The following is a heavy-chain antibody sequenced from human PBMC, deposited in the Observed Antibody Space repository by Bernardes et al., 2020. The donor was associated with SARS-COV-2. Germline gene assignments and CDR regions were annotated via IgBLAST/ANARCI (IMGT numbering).Heavy chain of an antibody. Sequence: GWSLRLSCAASGFTLASYAMSWVRQAPGKGLEWVSGISGDADNTYYADSVKGRFTISRDNSMNTLFLQMNSLRVEDTAVYYCAKDYCGGDCDFFDYWGQGTLVSVSS. CDR1: GFTLASYA. V-gene: IGHV3-23*01. CDR2: ISGDADNT. D-gene: IGHD2-21*02. CDR3: AKDYCGGDCDFFDY. J-gene: IGHJ4*02.